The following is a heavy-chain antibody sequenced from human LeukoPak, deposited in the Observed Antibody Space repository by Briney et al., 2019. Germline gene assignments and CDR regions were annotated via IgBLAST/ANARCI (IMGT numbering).Heavy chain of an antibody. Sequence: SETLSLTCAVYGGSFSGYYWSWIRQPPGKGLEWIGEINHSGSTNYNPSLKSRVTISVDTSKNQFSLKLSSVAAADTAVYYCARSTAVVVAASTKRNWFDPWGQGTLVTVSS. J-gene: IGHJ5*02. CDR2: INHSGST. CDR1: GGSFSGYY. V-gene: IGHV4-34*01. CDR3: ARSTAVVVAASTKRNWFDP. D-gene: IGHD2-15*01.